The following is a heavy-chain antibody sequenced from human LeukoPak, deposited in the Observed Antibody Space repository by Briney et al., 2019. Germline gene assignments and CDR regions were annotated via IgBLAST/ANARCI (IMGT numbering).Heavy chain of an antibody. CDR3: ASKPLADSTIWFDP. J-gene: IGHJ5*02. Sequence: SETLSLTCAVYGGSFSGYYWVWIRQPPGRGLEWIGEINHSGTTDYNPSLKSRVTISVDTSKNQFSLKLTSVTAADTAVYYCASKPLADSTIWFDPWAREPWSPSPQ. D-gene: IGHD3-3*01. V-gene: IGHV4-34*01. CDR1: GGSFSGYY. CDR2: INHSGTT.